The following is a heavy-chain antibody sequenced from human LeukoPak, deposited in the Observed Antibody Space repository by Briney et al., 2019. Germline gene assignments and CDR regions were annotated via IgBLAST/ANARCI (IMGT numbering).Heavy chain of an antibody. V-gene: IGHV4-34*01. CDR2: INHSGDT. CDR1: GGAFGGYY. CDR3: ARGSRNYNNYEGADY. D-gene: IGHD4-11*01. J-gene: IGHJ4*02. Sequence: SETLSLTCAVYGGAFGGYYWSWLRQPPGKGLEWIGEINHSGDTKYNPSLKSRVSMSVDVSKDQFSLKLTSLTAADTAVYYCARGSRNYNNYEGADYWGQGTLVTVSS.